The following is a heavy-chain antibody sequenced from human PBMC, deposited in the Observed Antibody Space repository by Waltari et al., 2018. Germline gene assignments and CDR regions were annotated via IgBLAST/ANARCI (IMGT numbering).Heavy chain of an antibody. CDR3: ATDQSSSWFN. J-gene: IGHJ4*02. V-gene: IGHV1-8*02. D-gene: IGHD6-13*01. CDR2: MNPNSGNT. Sequence: QVQLVQSGAEVKKPGASVKVSCKASGYTFTSYDINWVRQATGQGLEWMGWMNPNSGNTGYAQKFQGRVTITADTSTDTAYMELSSLRSEDTAVYYCATDQSSSWFNWGQGTLVTVSS. CDR1: GYTFTSYD.